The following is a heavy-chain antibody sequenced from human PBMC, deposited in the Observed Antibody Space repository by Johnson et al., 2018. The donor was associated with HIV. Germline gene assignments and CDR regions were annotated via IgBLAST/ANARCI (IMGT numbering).Heavy chain of an antibody. CDR3: VKGMDSSSWYAFDI. Sequence: VQLVESGGGVVQPGRSLRLSCAASGFTFNSYGMHWVRQAPGKGLEWVAVIWYDGSNKYYADSVTGRFTISRDNSKNTLYLQMNSLRAEDTAIYYCVKGMDSSSWYAFDIWGQGTMVTVSS. V-gene: IGHV3-33*06. CDR1: GFTFNSYG. D-gene: IGHD6-13*01. CDR2: IWYDGSNK. J-gene: IGHJ3*02.